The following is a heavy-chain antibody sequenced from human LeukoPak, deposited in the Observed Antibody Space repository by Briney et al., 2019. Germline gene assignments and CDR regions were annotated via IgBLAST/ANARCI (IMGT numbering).Heavy chain of an antibody. V-gene: IGHV1-18*01. D-gene: IGHD6-19*01. CDR2: ISAYNGNT. CDR3: ARVWGQWLVRDYFDY. CDR1: GYTFTSYG. Sequence: ASVKVSCKASGYTFTSYGISWVLQAPGQGLEWMGWISAYNGNTNYAQKLQGRVTMTTDTSTSTAYMELRSLRSDDTAVYYCARVWGQWLVRDYFDYWGQGTLVTVSS. J-gene: IGHJ4*02.